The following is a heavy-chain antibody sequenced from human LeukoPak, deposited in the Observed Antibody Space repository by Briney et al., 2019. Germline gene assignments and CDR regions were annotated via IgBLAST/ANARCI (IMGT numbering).Heavy chain of an antibody. V-gene: IGHV1-69*06. CDR2: IIPIFGTA. D-gene: IGHD5-12*01. J-gene: IGHJ4*02. Sequence: SVTVSCKASGGTFSSYAISWVRQAPGQGLEWMGGIIPIFGTANYAQKFQGRVTITADKSTSTAYMELSSLRSEDTAVYYCARYKRLATGPLGYWGQGTLVTVSS. CDR3: ARYKRLATGPLGY. CDR1: GGTFSSYA.